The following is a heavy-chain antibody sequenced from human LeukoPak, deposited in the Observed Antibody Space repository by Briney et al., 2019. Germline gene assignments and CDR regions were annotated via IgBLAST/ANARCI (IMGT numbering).Heavy chain of an antibody. CDR3: ARDLGSSGYFS. D-gene: IGHD3-22*01. Sequence: ASVKVSCKASGYTFTSYYMHWVRQTPGQGLEWMGIINPSGGSTSYAQKFQGRVTMTTDTSTSTVYIELSSLRSEDTAVYYCARDLGSSGYFSWGQGTLVTVSS. CDR1: GYTFTSYY. V-gene: IGHV1-46*01. CDR2: INPSGGST. J-gene: IGHJ5*02.